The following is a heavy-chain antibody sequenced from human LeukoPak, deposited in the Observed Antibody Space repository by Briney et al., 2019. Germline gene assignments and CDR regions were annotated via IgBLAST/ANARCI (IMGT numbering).Heavy chain of an antibody. Sequence: EASVKVSCKASGYTFTGYYMHWVRQAPGQGLEWMGWINPNSGGTNYAQKFRGRVTMTRDTSISTAYMELSRLRSDDTAVYYCAATMVRGAGVYYFDYWGQGTLVTVSS. J-gene: IGHJ4*02. CDR1: GYTFTGYY. CDR2: INPNSGGT. V-gene: IGHV1-2*02. D-gene: IGHD3-10*01. CDR3: AATMVRGAGVYYFDY.